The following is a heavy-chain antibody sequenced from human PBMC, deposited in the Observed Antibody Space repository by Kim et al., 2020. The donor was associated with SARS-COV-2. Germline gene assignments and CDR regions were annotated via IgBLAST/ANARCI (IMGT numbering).Heavy chain of an antibody. Sequence: YAQKFQGRVTMTRDTSTSTVYMELSSLRSEDTAVYYCARVRRDGYNSLDYWGQGTLVTVSS. J-gene: IGHJ4*02. D-gene: IGHD5-12*01. V-gene: IGHV1-46*01. CDR3: ARVRRDGYNSLDY.